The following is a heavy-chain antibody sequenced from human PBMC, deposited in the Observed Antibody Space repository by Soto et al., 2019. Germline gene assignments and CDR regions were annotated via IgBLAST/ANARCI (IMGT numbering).Heavy chain of an antibody. D-gene: IGHD6-13*01. CDR3: ARDAGYSSSLYFSWFDP. CDR1: GFTFSDYY. J-gene: IGHJ5*02. CDR2: ISGGGKTI. Sequence: QVQLVESGGGLVKPGGSLRLSCAASGFTFSDYYMTWIRQAPGKGLEWISFISGGGKTIHFADSLEGRFTISRDNAKNPVYREMNSLRAEDTAVYYCARDAGYSSSLYFSWFDPWGPGTLVTVSS. V-gene: IGHV3-11*01.